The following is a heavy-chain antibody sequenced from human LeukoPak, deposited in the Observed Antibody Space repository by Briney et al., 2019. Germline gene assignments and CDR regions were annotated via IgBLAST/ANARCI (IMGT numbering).Heavy chain of an antibody. Sequence: ASVKVSCKASGYTFTGYYMHWVRQAPGQGLEWMGWINPNSGGTNYAQKFQGRVTMTRDTSISTAYMELSRLKSDDTAVYYCARYVGHLATRGWYFDLWGRGTLVTVSS. CDR1: GYTFTGYY. CDR2: INPNSGGT. CDR3: ARYVGHLATRGWYFDL. J-gene: IGHJ2*01. V-gene: IGHV1-2*02. D-gene: IGHD5-12*01.